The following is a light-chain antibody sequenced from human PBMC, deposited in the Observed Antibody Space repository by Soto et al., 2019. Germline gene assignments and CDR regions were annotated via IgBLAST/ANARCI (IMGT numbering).Light chain of an antibody. Sequence: DIQLTQSPSFLYASVGERVTITCRASQGISTYLAWYQQRPGKAPKLLIYDASTLQSGVPSRFSGSRSGTEFTLTISSLQHEDFATYYCQKLNGYVALTLGGGTKVEIK. CDR3: QKLNGYVALT. CDR1: QGISTY. J-gene: IGKJ4*01. CDR2: DAS. V-gene: IGKV1-9*01.